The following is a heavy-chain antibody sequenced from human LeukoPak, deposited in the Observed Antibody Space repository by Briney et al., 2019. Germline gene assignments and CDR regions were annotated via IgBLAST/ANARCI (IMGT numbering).Heavy chain of an antibody. CDR3: ARSAGHCNNGVCFTDYYIDV. CDR1: GYTFTGYY. V-gene: IGHV1-2*02. Sequence: GASVKVSCKASGYTFTGYYMHWVRQAPGQGLEWMGWINPNSGGTNYAQKFQGRVTMTRDTSISTAYMEMSSLTSDDTAVYYCARSAGHCNNGVCFTDYYIDVWGTGTTVTVSS. J-gene: IGHJ6*03. D-gene: IGHD2-8*01. CDR2: INPNSGGT.